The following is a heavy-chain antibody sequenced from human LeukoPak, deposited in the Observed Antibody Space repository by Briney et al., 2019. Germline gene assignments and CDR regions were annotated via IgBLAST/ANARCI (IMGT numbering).Heavy chain of an antibody. J-gene: IGHJ4*02. D-gene: IGHD5-18*01. V-gene: IGHV3-21*01. CDR3: ARHTSMAFDC. Sequence: SVKGRFTISRDNAKNSLYLRMNSLRAADTAVHYCARHTSMAFDCWGQGTLVTVSS.